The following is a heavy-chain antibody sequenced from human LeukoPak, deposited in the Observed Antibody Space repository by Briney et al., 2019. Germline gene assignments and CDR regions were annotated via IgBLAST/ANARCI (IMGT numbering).Heavy chain of an antibody. CDR3: ARDQGEYGDYVTFWDY. Sequence: GASVKVSCKASGYTFTSYAMHSVRQAPGQRLEWMGWLNAGNGNTKYSQKFQGRVTITRDTSASTAYMELSSLRSEDTAVYYCARDQGEYGDYVTFWDYWGQGTLVTVSS. CDR1: GYTFTSYA. V-gene: IGHV1-3*01. J-gene: IGHJ4*02. D-gene: IGHD4-17*01. CDR2: LNAGNGNT.